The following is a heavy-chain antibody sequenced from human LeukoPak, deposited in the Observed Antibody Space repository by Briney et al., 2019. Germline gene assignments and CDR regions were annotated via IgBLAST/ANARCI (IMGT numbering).Heavy chain of an antibody. CDR3: ATLGFSSGYYYYFDH. Sequence: SETLSLTCTVSGGSISSYYWSWIRQPPGKGLEWIGSIYYSGSTYYNPSLKSRVTISVDTSKNQFSLKLSSVTAADTAVYYCATLGFSSGYYYYFDHWGQGTLVTVSS. V-gene: IGHV4-59*12. CDR1: GGSISSYY. J-gene: IGHJ4*02. D-gene: IGHD3-22*01. CDR2: IYYSGST.